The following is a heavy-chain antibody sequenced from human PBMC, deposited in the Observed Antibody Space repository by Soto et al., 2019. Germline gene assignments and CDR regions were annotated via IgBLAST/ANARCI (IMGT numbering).Heavy chain of an antibody. CDR2: IYYSGST. CDR1: GGSISSGDYY. Sequence: LSLTCTVSGGSISSGDYYWSWIRQPPGKGLEWIGYIYYSGSTYYNPSLKSRVTISVDTSKNQFSLKLSSVTAADTAVYYCARDLGRDYYDSSGYYSHYYFDYWGQGTLVTVSS. CDR3: ARDLGRDYYDSSGYYSHYYFDY. V-gene: IGHV4-30-4*01. D-gene: IGHD3-22*01. J-gene: IGHJ4*02.